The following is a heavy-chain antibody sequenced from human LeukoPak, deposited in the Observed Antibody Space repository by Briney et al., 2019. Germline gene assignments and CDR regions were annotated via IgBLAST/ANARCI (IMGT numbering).Heavy chain of an antibody. CDR1: GFTFSSSA. CDR2: ISGSGGNT. Sequence: QPGGSLRLSCAASGFTFSSSAMSWVRQAPGKGLEWVSGISGSGGNTYYADSVTGRFTISRDNSKNTLHLQMNSLRAEDTAVYYCAKAQKYTSDLDYWGQGIVVTVSS. J-gene: IGHJ4*02. CDR3: AKAQKYTSDLDY. D-gene: IGHD6-19*01. V-gene: IGHV3-23*01.